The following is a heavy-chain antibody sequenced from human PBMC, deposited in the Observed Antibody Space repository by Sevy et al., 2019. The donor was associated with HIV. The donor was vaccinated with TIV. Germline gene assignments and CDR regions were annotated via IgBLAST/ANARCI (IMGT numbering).Heavy chain of an antibody. CDR3: TRNGAAFDNGFDP. V-gene: IGHV3-48*03. Sequence: GGSLRLSCTASGFTFSSYDMNWVRQAPGKGLEWVSKISSSGSTIYYADSVKGRFTISRDNAKNSLNLQMNSLRAEDTAVYYCTRNGAAFDNGFDPWGQGTLVTVSS. J-gene: IGHJ5*02. CDR1: GFTFSSYD. CDR2: ISSSGSTI. D-gene: IGHD2-8*01.